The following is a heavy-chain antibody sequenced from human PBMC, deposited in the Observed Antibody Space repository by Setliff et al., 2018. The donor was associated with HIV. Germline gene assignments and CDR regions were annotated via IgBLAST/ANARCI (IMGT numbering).Heavy chain of an antibody. V-gene: IGHV4-61*08. J-gene: IGHJ5*02. Sequence: SETLSLTCTVPGGSISSGGYYWSWIRQHPGKGLEWIGYIYTSENTNYNPSLKSRVTISIDTSTNQFSLKLSSVTAADTAVYYCARLFIPNYFDPWGQGTLVTVSS. D-gene: IGHD2-21*01. CDR3: ARLFIPNYFDP. CDR2: IYTSENT. CDR1: GGSISSGGYY.